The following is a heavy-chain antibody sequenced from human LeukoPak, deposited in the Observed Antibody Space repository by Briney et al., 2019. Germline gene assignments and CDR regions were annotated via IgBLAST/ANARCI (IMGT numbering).Heavy chain of an antibody. D-gene: IGHD4-11*01. CDR1: GYSFASYW. CDR3: ARLRSTTMAPLDY. J-gene: IGHJ4*02. Sequence: GESLKISCEGSGYSFASYWLAWVRQMPGKGLEWMGIIYPGDPDTRYSPSLQGQVTISADKSISTAFLQWSSLKASDTAIYYCARLRSTTMAPLDYWGQGTLVTVSS. V-gene: IGHV5-51*01. CDR2: IYPGDPDT.